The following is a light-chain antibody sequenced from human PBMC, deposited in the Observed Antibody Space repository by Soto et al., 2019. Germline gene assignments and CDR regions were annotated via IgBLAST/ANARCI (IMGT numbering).Light chain of an antibody. CDR1: QNITRY. CDR2: TAS. V-gene: IGKV1-39*01. Sequence: DIQMTQSPSSLSASVGDRVTITCRASQNITRYLNWYQYKVGKAPRLLIYTASSLQTGVPSRFSGRGSGTDFTLTITSLQPADFTSYYGQQSFSAPYSFGQGTTLEIK. J-gene: IGKJ2*01. CDR3: QQSFSAPYS.